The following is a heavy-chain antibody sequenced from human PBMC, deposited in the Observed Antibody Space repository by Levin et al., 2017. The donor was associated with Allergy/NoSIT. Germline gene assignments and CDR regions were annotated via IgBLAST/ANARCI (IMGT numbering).Heavy chain of an antibody. CDR2: INPNSGGT. Sequence: ASVKVSCKASGYTFTGYYIHWVRQAPGQGLEWMGWINPNSGGTNYAQKFQGRVTMTRDTSISTAYMELSRLRSDDTAVYYCARGTVMVTDFVRRSNLWGRAEYIQNWGQGTLVTVSS. D-gene: IGHD5-18*01. J-gene: IGHJ1*01. CDR1: GYTFTGYY. CDR3: ARGTVMVTDFVRRSNLWGRAEYIQN. V-gene: IGHV1-2*02.